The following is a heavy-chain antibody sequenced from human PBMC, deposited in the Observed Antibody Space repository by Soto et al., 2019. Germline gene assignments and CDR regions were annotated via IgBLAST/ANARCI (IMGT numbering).Heavy chain of an antibody. CDR2: IYYSGST. V-gene: IGHV4-30-2*05. D-gene: IGHD1-26*01. J-gene: IGHJ5*02. CDR1: GGSISSGGYS. CDR3: ATIVGAISGWFDP. Sequence: QLQLQESGSGLVKPSQTLSLTCAVSGGSISSGGYSWSWIRQPPGKGLEWIGYIYYSGSTYSNPSLKSRISMSIDTSKNQFSLKLTSVTAADTAVYYCATIVGAISGWFDPWGQGTLVSVSS.